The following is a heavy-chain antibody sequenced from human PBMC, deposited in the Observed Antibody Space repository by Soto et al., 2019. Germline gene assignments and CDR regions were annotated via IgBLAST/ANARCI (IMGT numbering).Heavy chain of an antibody. CDR2: ISAYNGNT. CDR3: VVAAPPYYFGY. V-gene: IGHV1-18*01. Sequence: QVQLVQSGAEVKKPGASVKVSCKASGYTFTSYGISWVRQAPGQGLEWMGWISAYNGNTNYAQKLQGRVTMTTDTSARTAYLELRSLRSDDTAVYYCVVAAPPYYFGYLGQGPLVTVSS. D-gene: IGHD2-15*01. CDR1: GYTFTSYG. J-gene: IGHJ4*02.